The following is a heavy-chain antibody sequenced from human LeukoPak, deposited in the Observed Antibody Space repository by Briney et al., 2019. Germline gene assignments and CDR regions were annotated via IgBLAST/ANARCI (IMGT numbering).Heavy chain of an antibody. D-gene: IGHD3-10*01. Sequence: ASVKVSCKASGGTFSSYAISWVRQAPGQGLEWMGGIIPIFGTANYAQKFQGRVTITADKSTSTAYMELSSLRSEDTAVYYCARTKEGLSMVRGVADYYYYMDVWGKGTTVTISS. CDR2: IIPIFGTA. CDR3: ARTKEGLSMVRGVADYYYYMDV. CDR1: GGTFSSYA. V-gene: IGHV1-69*06. J-gene: IGHJ6*03.